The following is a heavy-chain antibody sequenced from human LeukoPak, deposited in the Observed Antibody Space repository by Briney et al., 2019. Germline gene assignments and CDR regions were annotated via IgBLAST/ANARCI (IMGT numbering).Heavy chain of an antibody. CDR1: GGSISSHY. J-gene: IGHJ6*02. V-gene: IGHV4-59*08. Sequence: SETLSLTCTVSGGSISSHYWSWIRQPPGKGLEWIGYVFYSGSTNYNPSLKSRVSISVDTSKNQFSLKLSYVSAADTAVYYCARRLSGGVECSGGSCYSDNYYYYYGMDVWGQGTTVTVSS. CDR3: ARRLSGGVECSGGSCYSDNYYYYYGMDV. D-gene: IGHD2-15*01. CDR2: VFYSGST.